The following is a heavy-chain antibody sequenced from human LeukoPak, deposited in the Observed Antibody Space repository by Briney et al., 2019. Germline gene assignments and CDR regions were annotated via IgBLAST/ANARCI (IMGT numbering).Heavy chain of an antibody. CDR1: GFTFSSYS. V-gene: IGHV3-21*01. D-gene: IGHD6-13*01. J-gene: IGHJ6*02. Sequence: GGSLRLSCAASGFTFSSYSMNWVRQAPGRGLEWVSSISSSSSYIYYADSVKGRFTISRDNAKNSLYLQMNSLRAEDTAVYYCARVEAAGTRYYYGMDVWGQGTLVTVSS. CDR3: ARVEAAGTRYYYGMDV. CDR2: ISSSSSYI.